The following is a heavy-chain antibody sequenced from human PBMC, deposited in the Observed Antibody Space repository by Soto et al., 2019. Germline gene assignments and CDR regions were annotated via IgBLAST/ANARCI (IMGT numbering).Heavy chain of an antibody. J-gene: IGHJ4*02. Sequence: QVQLVESGGVVVQPGRSLRLSCAASGFIFSRHAMHWVRQVPVKGLEWLAVISYDGSEKYYADSVKGRFTISRDSSKNTLYLQMDSLGPEDTAVYYCAREVGGSSAPGWSKGTLVTVFS. CDR3: AREVGGSSAPG. CDR1: GFIFSRHA. V-gene: IGHV3-30-3*01. D-gene: IGHD1-26*01. CDR2: ISYDGSEK.